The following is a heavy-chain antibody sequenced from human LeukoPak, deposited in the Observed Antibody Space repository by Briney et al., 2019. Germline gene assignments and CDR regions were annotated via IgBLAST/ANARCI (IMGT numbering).Heavy chain of an antibody. J-gene: IGHJ5*02. CDR2: IYSGGST. Sequence: GGSLRLSCAASGFTVSSNYMSWVRQAPGKGLEWVSVIYSGGSTYYADSVKGRFTISRDNSKNTLYLQMNSLRAEDTAVYYCAREWRGYCSSTSCLASNWFDPWGQGTLVTVSS. CDR3: AREWRGYCSSTSCLASNWFDP. D-gene: IGHD2-2*01. V-gene: IGHV3-66*01. CDR1: GFTVSSNY.